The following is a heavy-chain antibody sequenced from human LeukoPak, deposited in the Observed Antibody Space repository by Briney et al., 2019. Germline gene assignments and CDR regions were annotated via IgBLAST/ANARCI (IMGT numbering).Heavy chain of an antibody. D-gene: IGHD3-16*02. J-gene: IGHJ4*02. CDR3: ARDHLRGESTGGYHFDY. CDR2: INPNTGGT. V-gene: IGHV1-2*06. CDR1: GYTFTGYY. Sequence: GASVKVSCKASGYTFTGYYMHWVRQAPGQGLEWMGRINPNTGGTNYAQKFQGRVAMTRDTSISTAYMELGRLRSDDTAVFYCARDHLRGESTGGYHFDYWGQGTLVTVSS.